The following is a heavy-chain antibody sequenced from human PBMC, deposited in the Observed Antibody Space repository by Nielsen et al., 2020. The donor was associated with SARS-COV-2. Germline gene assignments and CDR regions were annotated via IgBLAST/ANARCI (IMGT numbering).Heavy chain of an antibody. D-gene: IGHD3-22*01. V-gene: IGHV1-46*01. J-gene: IGHJ2*01. CDR3: ARDGGYDSSGYYSYWYFDL. CDR2: INPSGGST. Sequence: GGSLRLSCVASGFTFSGSAMHWVRQAPGQGLEWMGIINPSGGSTSYAQKFQGRVTMTRDTSTSTVYMELSSLRSEDTAVYYCARDGGYDSSGYYSYWYFDLWGRGTLVTVSS. CDR1: GFTFSGSA.